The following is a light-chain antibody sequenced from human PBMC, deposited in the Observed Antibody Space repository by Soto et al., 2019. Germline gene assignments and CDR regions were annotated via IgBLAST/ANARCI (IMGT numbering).Light chain of an antibody. V-gene: IGKV1-9*01. CDR1: QGISSY. Sequence: DIQLTQSPSFLSASVGDRVTITCRASQGISSYLAWYQQKPGKAPKLLIYAASTLLSGVPSRFSGSGSGTEFTLTISRLQPEDFATYYCQQVNSCPLTFGGGTKVDIK. CDR3: QQVNSCPLT. J-gene: IGKJ4*01. CDR2: AAS.